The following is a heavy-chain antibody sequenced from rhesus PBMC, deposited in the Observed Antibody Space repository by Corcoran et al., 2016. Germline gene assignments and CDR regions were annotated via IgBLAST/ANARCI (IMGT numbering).Heavy chain of an antibody. Sequence: EVQLVQSGAEVKRPGESLKISCKTSGYSFTSYWISCVRQMPGKGLEWMGAIDPSDSDTRYNPSFQGQFTISADKSISTAYLQWSRLKASDTATYYCAKDGNSKFGLVMVGLDSWGQGVVVTVSS. CDR1: GYSFTSYW. V-gene: IGHV5-20*01. J-gene: IGHJ6*01. D-gene: IGHD3-3*01. CDR3: AKDGNSKFGLVMVGLDS. CDR2: IDPSDSDT.